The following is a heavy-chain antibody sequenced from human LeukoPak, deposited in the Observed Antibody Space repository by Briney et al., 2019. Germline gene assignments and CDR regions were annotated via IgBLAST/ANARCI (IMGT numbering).Heavy chain of an antibody. CDR2: IKQDGSEK. CDR3: ARVDGSSSCPDY. J-gene: IGHJ4*02. V-gene: IGHV3-7*01. D-gene: IGHD6-13*01. Sequence: PGGSLRLSCAASGLSFSHYWMTWARQAPGKGLEWVANIKQDGSEKYYVDSVEGRFTISRDNAKYSLFLHLNSLRVEDTAVYYCARVDGSSSCPDYWGQGTLVTVSS. CDR1: GLSFSHYW.